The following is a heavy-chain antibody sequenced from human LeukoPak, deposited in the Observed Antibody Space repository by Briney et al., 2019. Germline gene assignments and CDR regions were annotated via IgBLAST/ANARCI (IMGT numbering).Heavy chain of an antibody. V-gene: IGHV5-51*01. J-gene: IGHJ4*02. CDR1: GYSFSSSW. CDR3: AKQHCSSTTCYTYYFEY. D-gene: IGHD2-2*01. CDR2: IYPGDSDT. Sequence: PGESLKISCKGSGYSFSSSWIGWVRQMPGKGLEWMGIIYPGDSDTRYNPPFQGQVTISADKSISTTYLQWSSLKASDTAIYYCAKQHCSSTTCYTYYFEYWGQGTRVTVSS.